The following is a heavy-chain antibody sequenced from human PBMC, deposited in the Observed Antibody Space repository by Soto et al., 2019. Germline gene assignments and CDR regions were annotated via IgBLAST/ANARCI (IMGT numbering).Heavy chain of an antibody. CDR1: GFSLTTTGVG. J-gene: IGHJ4*02. CDR3: ALGIAARPFDS. Sequence: HISLKESGPALVKPTQTLTLTCSFSGFSLTTTGVGVGWIRQPPGKALEWLALIYWDDDERYNPSLKNRLTITKDTSKNLVVLTMTNVDPVDTATYYCALGIAARPFDSWGQGTLVTVSS. V-gene: IGHV2-5*02. CDR2: IYWDDDE. D-gene: IGHD6-6*01.